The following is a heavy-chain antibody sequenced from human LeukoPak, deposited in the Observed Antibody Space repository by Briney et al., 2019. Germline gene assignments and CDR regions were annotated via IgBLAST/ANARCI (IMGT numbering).Heavy chain of an antibody. Sequence: SETLFLTCIVSGDSISPYYWNWIRQPPGKGLEWIGYIYYSGDTNYNPSLKSRVTMSVDTSKNQFSLKLSSVTTADTAVYYCARSQQLIRTFDSWGQGTLVTVSS. V-gene: IGHV4-59*01. CDR2: IYYSGDT. CDR1: GDSISPYY. J-gene: IGHJ4*02. D-gene: IGHD6-13*01. CDR3: ARSQQLIRTFDS.